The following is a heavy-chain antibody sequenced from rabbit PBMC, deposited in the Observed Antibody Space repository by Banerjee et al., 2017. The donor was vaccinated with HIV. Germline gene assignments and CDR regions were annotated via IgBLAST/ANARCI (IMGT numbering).Heavy chain of an antibody. Sequence: QSLEESGGDLVQPGASLTLTCTASGFSFSNSYWICWVRQAPGKGLEWIACIGAGSSGITYYASWAKGRFTCSKTSSTTVTLQMTSLTAADTATYFCARDAGSYYLLDLWGPGTLVTVS. D-gene: IGHD8-1*01. CDR2: IGAGSSGIT. V-gene: IGHV1S40*01. CDR3: ARDAGSYYLLDL. CDR1: GFSFSNSYW. J-gene: IGHJ4*01.